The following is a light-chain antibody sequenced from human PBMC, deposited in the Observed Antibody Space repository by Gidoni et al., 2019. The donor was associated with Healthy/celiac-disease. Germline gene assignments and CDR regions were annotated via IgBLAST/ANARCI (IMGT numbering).Light chain of an antibody. CDR2: AAS. CDR3: QQSYSTPYT. J-gene: IGKJ2*01. V-gene: IGKV1-39*01. Sequence: DIQMTQSPSSLSASVGDRVTITCRASQSISSYLNWYQQKPGKAPKLLIYAASSLQSGVPSRFSGSGSGTDFTLTISSLQPEDFATYYCQQSYSTPYTFGHXTKLGIQ. CDR1: QSISSY.